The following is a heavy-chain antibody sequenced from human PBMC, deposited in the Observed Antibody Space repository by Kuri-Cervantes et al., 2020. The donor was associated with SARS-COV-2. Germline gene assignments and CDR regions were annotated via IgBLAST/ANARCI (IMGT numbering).Heavy chain of an antibody. CDR2: INPNSGGT. J-gene: IGHJ6*02. CDR3: ARGMVRGVIHSYYYGMDF. V-gene: IGHV1-2*04. Sequence: ASVKVSCKASGYTFTGYYMYWVRQAPGQGLEWMGWINPNSGGTNYAQKVQGWVTMTRETSSTGYMELSRLRYDDSAVYYCARGMVRGVIHSYYYGMDFWGQGTKVTVSS. D-gene: IGHD3-10*01. CDR1: GYTFTGYY.